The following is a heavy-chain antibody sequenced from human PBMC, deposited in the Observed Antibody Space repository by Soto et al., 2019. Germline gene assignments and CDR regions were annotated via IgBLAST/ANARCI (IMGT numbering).Heavy chain of an antibody. CDR1: GFTFSSYG. D-gene: IGHD3-22*01. CDR3: ANDLEYDSSGTLDY. CDR2: ISYDGSNK. J-gene: IGHJ4*02. Sequence: GGSLRLSCAASGFTFSSYGMHWVRQAPGKGLEWVAVISYDGSNKYYADSVKGRFTISRDNSKNTLYLQMNSLRAEDTAVYYCANDLEYDSSGTLDYWGQGTLVTVSS. V-gene: IGHV3-30*18.